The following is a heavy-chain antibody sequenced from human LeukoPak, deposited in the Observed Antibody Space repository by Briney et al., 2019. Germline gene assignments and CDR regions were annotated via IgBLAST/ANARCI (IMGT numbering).Heavy chain of an antibody. Sequence: GGSLRLSCEASGFTFSSYAMHWVRQAPGKGMEWVSVLSYDGSNKYYADSVKGRFTISRDNSKNTLYLQMNSLRAEDTAVYYCARENIVGATFDYWGQGTLVTVSS. CDR2: LSYDGSNK. D-gene: IGHD1-26*01. J-gene: IGHJ4*02. CDR3: ARENIVGATFDY. V-gene: IGHV3-30*04. CDR1: GFTFSSYA.